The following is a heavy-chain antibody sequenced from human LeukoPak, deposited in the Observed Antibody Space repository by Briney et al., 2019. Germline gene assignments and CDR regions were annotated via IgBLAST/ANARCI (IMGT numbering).Heavy chain of an antibody. D-gene: IGHD3-16*02. CDR1: GFTFSSYA. CDR2: ISYDGGNK. J-gene: IGHJ6*02. CDR3: ARDRLAITFGGVIVKGYYYGMDV. Sequence: PGGSLRLSCAASGFTFSSYAMHWVRQAPGKGLEWVAVISYDGGNKYYADSVKGRFTISRDNSKNTLYLQMNSLRAEDTAVYYCARDRLAITFGGVIVKGYYYGMDVWGQGTTVTVSS. V-gene: IGHV3-30-3*01.